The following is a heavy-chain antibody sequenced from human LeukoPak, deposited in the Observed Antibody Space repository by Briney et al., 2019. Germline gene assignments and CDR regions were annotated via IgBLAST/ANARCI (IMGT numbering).Heavy chain of an antibody. J-gene: IGHJ4*02. CDR2: ISGSGGST. Sequence: GASLRLSCAASGFTFSSYAMSWVRQAPGKGLEWVSAISGSGGSTYYADSVKGRFTVSRDNSKNTLYLQMNSLRAEDTAVYYCAKDRNYDFRSGSSGPSDYWGQGTLVTVSS. CDR1: GFTFSSYA. D-gene: IGHD3-3*01. V-gene: IGHV3-23*01. CDR3: AKDRNYDFRSGSSGPSDY.